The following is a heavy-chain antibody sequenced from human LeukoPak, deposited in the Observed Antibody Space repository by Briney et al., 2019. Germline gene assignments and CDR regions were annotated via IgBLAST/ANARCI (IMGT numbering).Heavy chain of an antibody. D-gene: IGHD3-10*01. CDR3: ARDNNYCGSGSYHDY. CDR2: IYTSGST. Sequence: SETLSLTCTVSGGSTSSYYWSWIRQPAGKGLEWIGRIYTSGSTNYNPSLKSRVTMSVDTSKNQFSLKLSSVTAADTAVYYCARDNNYCGSGSYHDYWGQGTLVTVS. CDR1: GGSTSSYY. V-gene: IGHV4-4*07. J-gene: IGHJ4*02.